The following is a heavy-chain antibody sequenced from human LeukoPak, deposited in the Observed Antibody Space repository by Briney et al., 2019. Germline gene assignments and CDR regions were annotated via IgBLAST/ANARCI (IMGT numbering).Heavy chain of an antibody. CDR2: IDPNSGGT. D-gene: IGHD4-17*01. Sequence: EASVKVSCKASGYTFTGYYMHWVRQAPGQGLEWMGWIDPNSGGTNYAQKFQGRVTMTRDTSISTAYMELSRLRSDDTAVYYCARPATVKGFDYWGQGTLVTVSS. CDR3: ARPATVKGFDY. J-gene: IGHJ4*02. CDR1: GYTFTGYY. V-gene: IGHV1-2*02.